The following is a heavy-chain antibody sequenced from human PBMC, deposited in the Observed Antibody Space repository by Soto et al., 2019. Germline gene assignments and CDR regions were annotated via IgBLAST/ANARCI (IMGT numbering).Heavy chain of an antibody. CDR2: MNPNSGNT. CDR1: GYTFTSYD. D-gene: IGHD5-18*01. J-gene: IGHJ6*02. Sequence: ASVKVSCKASGYTFTSYDINWVRQATGQGLEWMGWMNPNSGNTGYAQKFQGRVTMTRNTSISTAYMELSSLRSEDTAVYYCAREVEYSYGYYYYYGMDVWGQGTTVTVSS. CDR3: AREVEYSYGYYYYYGMDV. V-gene: IGHV1-8*01.